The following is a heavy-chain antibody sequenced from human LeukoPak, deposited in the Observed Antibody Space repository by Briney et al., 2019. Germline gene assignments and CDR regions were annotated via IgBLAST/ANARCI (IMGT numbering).Heavy chain of an antibody. CDR2: ISGSGGNT. V-gene: IGHV3-21*04. D-gene: IGHD3-10*01. CDR3: AREQGMVRGSWFDP. Sequence: GGSLRLSCAASGFTFSSHGMNWVRQAPGKGLEWVSGISGSGGNTYYADSVKGRFTISRDNAKNSLYLQMNSLRAEDTALYYCAREQGMVRGSWFDPWGQGTLVTVSS. CDR1: GFTFSSHG. J-gene: IGHJ5*02.